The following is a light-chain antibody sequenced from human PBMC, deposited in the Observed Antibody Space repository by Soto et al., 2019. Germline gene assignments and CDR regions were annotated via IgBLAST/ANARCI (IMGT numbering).Light chain of an antibody. CDR1: QSVSSGY. J-gene: IGKJ2*01. Sequence: EIVLTQSPGTLYLSPGERATLSCRARQSVSSGYLAWYQQKPGQAPRLLLFSASNRTTGIPDRFSGSGSGTDFTLTISRLEPEDFAVYSCQQYGSSPYTFGQGTKLEI. CDR2: SAS. CDR3: QQYGSSPYT. V-gene: IGKV3-20*01.